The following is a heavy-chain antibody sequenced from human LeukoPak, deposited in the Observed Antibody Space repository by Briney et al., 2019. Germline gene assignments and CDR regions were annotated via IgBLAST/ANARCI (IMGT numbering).Heavy chain of an antibody. J-gene: IGHJ6*02. Sequence: GGSLRLSCAASGFIFSSYAMTWVRQAPGKGLEWVSGITDSGGSTYYADPVEGRFTISRDNSKNTLYLQLNSLRADDTALYYCAKVWLVSGAPGTVSWNYFYGMDVWGQGTTVTVSS. V-gene: IGHV3-23*01. CDR2: ITDSGGST. CDR3: AKVWLVSGAPGTVSWNYFYGMDV. D-gene: IGHD6-13*01. CDR1: GFIFSSYA.